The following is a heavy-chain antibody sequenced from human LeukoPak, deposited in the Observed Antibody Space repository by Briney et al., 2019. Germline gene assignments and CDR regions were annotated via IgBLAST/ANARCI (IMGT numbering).Heavy chain of an antibody. Sequence: GGSLRLSCAASGFTFSSYAMSWVRQAPGKGLEWVSAISGSGGSTYYADSVKGRFTISRDNSKNTLYLQMNSLRAEDTAVYYCAKDVLRFLEWLPGMDYFDYWGQGTLVTVSS. CDR3: AKDVLRFLEWLPGMDYFDY. D-gene: IGHD3-3*01. CDR1: GFTFSSYA. V-gene: IGHV3-23*01. J-gene: IGHJ4*02. CDR2: ISGSGGST.